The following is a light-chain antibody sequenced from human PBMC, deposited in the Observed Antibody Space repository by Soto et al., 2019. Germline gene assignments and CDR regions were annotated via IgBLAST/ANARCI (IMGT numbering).Light chain of an antibody. CDR3: SSYAGSNNFV. CDR2: EVI. Sequence: QSALTQTPSASGSPGQSVTISCTGTSSDVGAYNYVSWYQQHPGKAPKLMIYEVIKRPSGVPDRFSGSKSGNTASLTVSGLQAEDEADYYCSSYAGSNNFVFGGGTKVTVL. J-gene: IGLJ2*01. V-gene: IGLV2-8*01. CDR1: SSDVGAYNY.